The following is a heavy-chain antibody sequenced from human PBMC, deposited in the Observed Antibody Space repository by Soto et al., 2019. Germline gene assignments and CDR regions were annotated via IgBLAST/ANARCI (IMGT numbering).Heavy chain of an antibody. V-gene: IGHV1-69*12. Sequence: QVQLVQSGAEVKRPGSSVKVSCKASGGTFSSYAISWVRQAPGQGLEWMGGIIPIFGTPNYAQKFQGRVTITADESTSTAYMELSSRRSEDTAVYYCARHVPAAGYYYGMDVWGQGTTVTVSS. CDR1: GGTFSSYA. CDR2: IIPIFGTP. D-gene: IGHD2-2*01. J-gene: IGHJ6*02. CDR3: ARHVPAAGYYYGMDV.